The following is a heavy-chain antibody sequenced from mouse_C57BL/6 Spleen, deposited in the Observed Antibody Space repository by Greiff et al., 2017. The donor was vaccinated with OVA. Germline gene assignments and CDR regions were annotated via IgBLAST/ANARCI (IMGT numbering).Heavy chain of an antibody. V-gene: IGHV1-19*01. CDR1: GYTFTDYY. CDR3: AREGITTVVASDY. Sequence: EVQLQQSGPVLVKPGASVKMSCKASGYTFTDYYMNWVKQSHGKSLEWIGVINPYNGGTSYNQKFKGKATLTVDKSSSTAYMELSSLTSEDSAVYYCAREGITTVVASDYWGQGTTLTVSS. J-gene: IGHJ2*01. D-gene: IGHD1-1*01. CDR2: INPYNGGT.